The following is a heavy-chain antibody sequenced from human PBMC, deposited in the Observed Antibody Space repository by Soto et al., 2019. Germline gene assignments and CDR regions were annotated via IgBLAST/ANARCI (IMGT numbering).Heavy chain of an antibody. J-gene: IGHJ4*02. CDR1: GYTFTSYG. V-gene: IGHV1-18*01. CDR2: ISAHNGNT. CDR3: ARGGYGDY. Sequence: QVHLVQSGAEVKKPGASVKVSCKASGYTFTSYGITWVRQAPGQGLEWMGWISAHNGNTDYAQKLQGRVIVTRDPSTSPASMELRRLRSDDTAVYYCARGGYGDYWGQGALVTVSS. D-gene: IGHD1-1*01.